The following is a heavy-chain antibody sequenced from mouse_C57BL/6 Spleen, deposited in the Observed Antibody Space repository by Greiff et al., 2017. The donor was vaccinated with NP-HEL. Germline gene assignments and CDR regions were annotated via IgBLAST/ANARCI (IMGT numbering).Heavy chain of an antibody. J-gene: IGHJ4*01. CDR2: ISSGGDYI. V-gene: IGHV5-9-1*02. D-gene: IGHD1-1*01. CDR3: TRDNYGSSYVSAMDY. CDR1: GFTFSSYA. Sequence: EVHLVESGEGLVKPGGSLKLSCAASGFTFSSYAMSWVRQTPEKRLEWVAYISSGGDYIYYADTVKGRFTISRDNARNTLYLQMSSLKSEDTAMYYCTRDNYGSSYVSAMDYWGQGTSVTVSS.